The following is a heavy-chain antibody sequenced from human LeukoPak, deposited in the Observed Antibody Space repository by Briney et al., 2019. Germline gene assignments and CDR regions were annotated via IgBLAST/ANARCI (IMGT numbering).Heavy chain of an antibody. CDR3: AKITRRYSYSDY. CDR2: ISGSGGRT. Sequence: GGSLRLSCAASGFTFSSYAMSWVRQAPGKGLEWVSGISGSGGRTYYADTVKGRFTMSRDNSKNTLYLQMNSLRAEDTAVYYCAKITRRYSYSDYWGQGTLVTVSS. V-gene: IGHV3-23*01. J-gene: IGHJ4*02. CDR1: GFTFSSYA. D-gene: IGHD5-18*01.